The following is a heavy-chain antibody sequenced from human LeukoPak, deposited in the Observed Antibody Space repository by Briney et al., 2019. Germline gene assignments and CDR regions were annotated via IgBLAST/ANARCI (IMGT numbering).Heavy chain of an antibody. CDR1: GFTFSTYA. D-gene: IGHD6-19*01. CDR2: IRPDGDRT. CDR3: AREQSGTRGWYTVDY. Sequence: GGSLRLSCAASGFTFSTYAITWVRQGPGKGLEWVSAIRPDGDRTYYANSVRGRFTISRDNSKDTVYLQINGLRVEDAAVYYCAREQSGTRGWYTVDYWGQGTLVTVSS. V-gene: IGHV3-23*01. J-gene: IGHJ4*02.